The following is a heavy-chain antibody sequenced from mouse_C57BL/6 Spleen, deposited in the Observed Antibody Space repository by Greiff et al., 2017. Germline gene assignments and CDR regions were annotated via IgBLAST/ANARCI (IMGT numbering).Heavy chain of an antibody. Sequence: VQLQQPGAELVKPGASVKVSCKASGYTFTSYWMHWVKQRPGQGLEWIGRIHPSDSVSNYNQKFKGKATLTVDKSSSTAYMQLDSLTSEDSAVYYCAMEEGGGGYYGSWFTYWGQGTLVTVSA. CDR2: IHPSDSVS. CDR3: AMEEGGGGYYGSWFTY. J-gene: IGHJ3*01. D-gene: IGHD1-2*01. CDR1: GYTFTSYW. V-gene: IGHV1-74*01.